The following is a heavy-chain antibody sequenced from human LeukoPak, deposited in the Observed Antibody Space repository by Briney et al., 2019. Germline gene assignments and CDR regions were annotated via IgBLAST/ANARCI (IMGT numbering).Heavy chain of an antibody. J-gene: IGHJ4*02. V-gene: IGHV3-23*01. CDR2: ISGSGGST. CDR1: GFTFSSYA. CDR3: ANLPTMIVVVTFDY. Sequence: PGGSLRLSCAASGFTFSSYAMSWVRQAPGKGLEWVSAISGSGGSTYYADSVKGRFTISRDNSKNTLYLQMNSLRAEDTAVYYYANLPTMIVVVTFDYWGQGTLVTVSS. D-gene: IGHD3-22*01.